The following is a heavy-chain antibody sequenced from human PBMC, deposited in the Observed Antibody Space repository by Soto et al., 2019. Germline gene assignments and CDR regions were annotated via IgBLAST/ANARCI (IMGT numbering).Heavy chain of an antibody. J-gene: IGHJ6*02. D-gene: IGHD5-18*01. V-gene: IGHV1-2*02. CDR1: GYILTGYS. Sequence: QVYLVQSGAEVRRPGASVKVSCTAFGYILTGYSLHWVRQAPGQGLEWLGWIDPNSGATNSDERFLGGDSMTRDTSISAAYLELSRLRSDDTALYYCARGYGSSPNMELRFGMDVWGQGTTISVSS. CDR2: IDPNSGAT. CDR3: ARGYGSSPNMELRFGMDV.